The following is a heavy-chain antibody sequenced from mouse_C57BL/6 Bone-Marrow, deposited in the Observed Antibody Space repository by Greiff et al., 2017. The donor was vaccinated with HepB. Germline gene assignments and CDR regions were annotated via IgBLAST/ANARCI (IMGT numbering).Heavy chain of an antibody. V-gene: IGHV1-15*01. D-gene: IGHD1-1*01. J-gene: IGHJ3*01. Sequence: VQLQQSGAELVRPGASVTLSCKASGYTFTDYEMHWVKQTPVHGLEWIGAIDPETGGTAYNQKFKGKAILTADKSSSTAYMELRSLTSEDSAVYYCTNYYVSVLWFAYWGQGTLVTVSA. CDR1: GYTFTDYE. CDR2: IDPETGGT. CDR3: TNYYVSVLWFAY.